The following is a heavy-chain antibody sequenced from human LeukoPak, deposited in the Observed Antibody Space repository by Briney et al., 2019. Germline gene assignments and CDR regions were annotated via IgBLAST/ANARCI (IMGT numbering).Heavy chain of an antibody. V-gene: IGHV3-23*01. CDR3: AKDYYDSSGYYLSAFDI. J-gene: IGHJ3*02. CDR1: GFTFSSYA. Sequence: GGPLRLSCAASGFTFSSYAMSWVRQAPGKGLEWVSAISGSGGSTYYADSVKGRFTISRDNSKNTLYLQMNSLRAEDTAAYYCAKDYYDSSGYYLSAFDIWGQGTMVTVSS. CDR2: ISGSGGST. D-gene: IGHD3-22*01.